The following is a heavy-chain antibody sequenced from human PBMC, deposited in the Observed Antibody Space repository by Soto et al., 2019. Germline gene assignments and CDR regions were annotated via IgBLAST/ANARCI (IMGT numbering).Heavy chain of an antibody. D-gene: IGHD2-15*01. V-gene: IGHV1-69*02. CDR3: AREGYCSGGSCYPNYYYYMDV. J-gene: IGHJ6*03. CDR1: GGTFSSYT. CDR2: IIPILGIA. Sequence: QVQLVQSGAEVKKPGSSVKVSCKASGGTFSSYTISWVRQAPGQGLEWMGRIIPILGIANYAQKFQGRVTITADKSTSTAYMELSSLRSDDTAVYYCAREGYCSGGSCYPNYYYYMDVWGKGTTVTVSS.